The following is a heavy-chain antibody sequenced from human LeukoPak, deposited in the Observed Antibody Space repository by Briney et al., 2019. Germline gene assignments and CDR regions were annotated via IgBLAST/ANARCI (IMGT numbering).Heavy chain of an antibody. V-gene: IGHV4-59*01. D-gene: IGHD2-15*01. CDR2: IYYSGST. CDR3: AREVQGGNFDY. J-gene: IGHJ4*02. CDR1: GGSISSYY. Sequence: PSVTLSLTCTVSGGSISSYYWSWIRQPPGKGLEGIGYIYYSGSTNYNPSLKSRVTISVDTSKNQFSLKLSSVTAADTAVYYCAREVQGGNFDYWGQGTLVTVSS.